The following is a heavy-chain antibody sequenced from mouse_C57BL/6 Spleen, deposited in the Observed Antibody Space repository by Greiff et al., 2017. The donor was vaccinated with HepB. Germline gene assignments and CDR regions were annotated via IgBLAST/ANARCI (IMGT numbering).Heavy chain of an antibody. CDR3: ARGDYYGSSDRYWYFDV. CDR2: IYPGDGDT. Sequence: QVQLQQSGAELVKPGASVKISCKASGYAFSSYWMNWVKQRPGKGLEWIGQIYPGDGDTNYNGKFKGKATLTADKSSSTAYMQLSSLTSEDSAVYFCARGDYYGSSDRYWYFDVWGTGTTVTVSS. J-gene: IGHJ1*03. V-gene: IGHV1-80*01. CDR1: GYAFSSYW. D-gene: IGHD1-1*01.